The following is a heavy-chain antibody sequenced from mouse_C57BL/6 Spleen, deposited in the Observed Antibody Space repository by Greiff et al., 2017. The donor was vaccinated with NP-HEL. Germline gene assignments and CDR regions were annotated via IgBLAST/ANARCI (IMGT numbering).Heavy chain of an antibody. CDR2: ISSGSSTI. CDR3: ARDYYYGSSYGYFDV. V-gene: IGHV5-17*01. D-gene: IGHD1-1*01. J-gene: IGHJ1*03. CDR1: GFTFSDYG. Sequence: EVMLVESGGGLVKPGGSLKLSCAASGFTFSDYGMHWVRQAPEKGLEWVAYISSGSSTIYYADTVKGRFTISRDNAKNTLFLQMTSLRSEDTAMYYCARDYYYGSSYGYFDVWGTGTTVTVSS.